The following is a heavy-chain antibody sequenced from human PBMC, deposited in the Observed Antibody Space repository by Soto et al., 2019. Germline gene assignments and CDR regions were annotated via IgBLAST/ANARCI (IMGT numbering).Heavy chain of an antibody. CDR3: AKYPEVLGTEYFDY. CDR1: GFTFSSYA. J-gene: IGHJ4*02. V-gene: IGHV3-23*01. Sequence: EVQLLESGGGLVQPGGSLRLSCAASGFTFSSYAMSWVRQAPGKGLEWVSGISGSGIGTYYADSVKGRFTISRDNSKSTLYLQMNSLRADDTAVYFCAKYPEVLGTEYFDYWCQGTLVTVSS. D-gene: IGHD1-1*01. CDR2: ISGSGIGT.